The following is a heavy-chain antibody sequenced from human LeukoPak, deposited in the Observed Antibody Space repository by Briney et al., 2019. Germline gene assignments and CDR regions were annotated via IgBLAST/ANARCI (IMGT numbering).Heavy chain of an antibody. CDR3: ARDPPQLWFGLAFDY. V-gene: IGHV3-48*03. J-gene: IGHJ4*02. CDR2: ISSSGSTI. Sequence: GGSLRLSCAASGFTFSSYEMNWVRQAPGKGLEWVSYISSSGSTIYYADSVKGRFTISRDNAKNSLYLQMNSLGAEDTAVYYCARDPPQLWFGLAFDYWGQGTLVTVSS. CDR1: GFTFSSYE. D-gene: IGHD3-10*01.